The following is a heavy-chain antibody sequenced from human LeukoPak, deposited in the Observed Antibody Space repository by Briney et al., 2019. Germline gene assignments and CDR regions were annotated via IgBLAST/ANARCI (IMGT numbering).Heavy chain of an antibody. Sequence: GESLKISCKGSGYSFTSYWIGWVRQMPGKGLEWMGIIYPGDSDTRYSPSFQGQVAISADKSISTAYLQWSSLKASDTAMYYCARRAKLGYCSSTCCSYYFDYWGQGTLVTVSS. CDR3: ARRAKLGYCSSTCCSYYFDY. CDR1: GYSFTSYW. V-gene: IGHV5-51*01. D-gene: IGHD2-2*01. J-gene: IGHJ4*02. CDR2: IYPGDSDT.